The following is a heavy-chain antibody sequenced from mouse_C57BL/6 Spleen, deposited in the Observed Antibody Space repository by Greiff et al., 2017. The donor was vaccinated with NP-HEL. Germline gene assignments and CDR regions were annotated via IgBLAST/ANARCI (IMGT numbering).Heavy chain of an antibody. Sequence: QVQLQQSGAELMKPGASVKLSCKATGYTFTGYWIEWVKQRPGHGLEWIGEILPGSGSTNYNEKFKGKATFTADTSSNPAYMQRSSLTTEDSAIYYCARGGFTTVVPKAMDYWGQGTSVTVSS. CDR2: ILPGSGST. V-gene: IGHV1-9*01. CDR3: ARGGFTTVVPKAMDY. J-gene: IGHJ4*01. D-gene: IGHD1-1*01. CDR1: GYTFTGYW.